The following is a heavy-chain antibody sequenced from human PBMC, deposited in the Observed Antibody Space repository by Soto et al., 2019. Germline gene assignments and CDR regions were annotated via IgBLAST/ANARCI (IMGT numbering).Heavy chain of an antibody. D-gene: IGHD5-18*01. CDR2: ISAYNGNT. J-gene: IGHJ6*02. Sequence: QVHLVQSGAEVKKPGASVTVSCKTSGYTFTTYGISWVRQAPGQGLEWMGWISAYNGNTNYAQKLQGRVTMTTDTSTSTAYMELRSLRSDGTAVYYCARDLYIYGYYAMDVWGQGTTVTVPS. CDR3: ARDLYIYGYYAMDV. CDR1: GYTFTTYG. V-gene: IGHV1-18*04.